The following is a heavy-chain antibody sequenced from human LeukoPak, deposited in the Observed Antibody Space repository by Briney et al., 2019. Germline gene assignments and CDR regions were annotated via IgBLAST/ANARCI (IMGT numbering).Heavy chain of an antibody. V-gene: IGHV3-30*03. CDR1: GFTFSSYG. D-gene: IGHD4-23*01. J-gene: IGHJ4*02. CDR2: ILYDGSNK. Sequence: PGRSLRLSCAASGFTFSSYGMHWVRQAPGKGLEWVAVILYDGSNKYYADSVKGRFTISRDNAKNSLYLQMNSLRAEDTAVYYCARALTVVTRIDYWGQGTLVTVSS. CDR3: ARALTVVTRIDY.